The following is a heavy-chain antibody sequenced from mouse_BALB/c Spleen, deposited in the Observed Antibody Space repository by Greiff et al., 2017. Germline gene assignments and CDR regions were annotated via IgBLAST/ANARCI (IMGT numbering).Heavy chain of an antibody. CDR3: AIDYGSSYGFDY. V-gene: IGHV14-3*02. CDR1: GFNIKDTY. D-gene: IGHD1-1*01. CDR2: IDPANGNT. Sequence: EVQLVESGAELVKPGASVKLSCTASGFNIKDTYMHWVKQRPEQGLEWIGRIDPANGNTKYDPKFQGKATITADTSSNTAYLQLSSLTSEDTAVYYCAIDYGSSYGFDYWGQGTTLTVSS. J-gene: IGHJ2*01.